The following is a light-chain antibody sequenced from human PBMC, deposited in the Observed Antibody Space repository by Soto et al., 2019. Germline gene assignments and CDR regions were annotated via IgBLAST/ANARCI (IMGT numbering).Light chain of an antibody. CDR1: QSVSSN. CDR3: QQYHTWPIT. J-gene: IGKJ4*01. CDR2: GAF. Sequence: EIVMTQSPASLSVSPGERATLSCRASQSVSSNLAWYQQKPGQAPRLLIYGAFSRATGIPDRFSGGGSGTDFTLTISRLEPEDCAIYYCQQYHTWPITFGGGTKVDIK. V-gene: IGKV3D-15*01.